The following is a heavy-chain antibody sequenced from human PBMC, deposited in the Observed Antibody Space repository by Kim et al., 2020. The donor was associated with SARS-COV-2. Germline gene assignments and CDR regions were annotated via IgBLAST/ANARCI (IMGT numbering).Heavy chain of an antibody. D-gene: IGHD1-26*01. CDR3: VGGTFADY. Sequence: GGSLRLSCAASGFTFSRFWMTWVRQAPGKALEWVANIEGDGSQKFFVDSVKGRFTISRDNAKNSLYLQMSSLRADDTAVYYCVGGTFADYWGQGTLVTVS. CDR1: GFTFSRFW. V-gene: IGHV3-7*01. CDR2: IEGDGSQK. J-gene: IGHJ4*02.